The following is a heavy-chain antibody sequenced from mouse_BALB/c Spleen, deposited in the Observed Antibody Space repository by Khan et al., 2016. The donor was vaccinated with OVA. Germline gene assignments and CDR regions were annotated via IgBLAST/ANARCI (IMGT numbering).Heavy chain of an antibody. Sequence: EVQLVESGPGLVKPSQSLSLTCTVTGYSITSDYVWYWIRQFPGNKLGWMGNISYSGNTKYTPSLKSRISITRDTSKNQFFLQLNFVTIEDTATXYWARIQGGDFDYWGQGTTLTVSS. CDR2: ISYSGNT. CDR1: GYSITSDYV. V-gene: IGHV3-2*02. D-gene: IGHD3-2*02. J-gene: IGHJ2*01. CDR3: ARIQGGDFDY.